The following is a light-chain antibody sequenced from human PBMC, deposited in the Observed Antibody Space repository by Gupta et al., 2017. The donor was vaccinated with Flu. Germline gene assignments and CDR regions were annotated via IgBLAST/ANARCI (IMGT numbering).Light chain of an antibody. CDR2: AAS. Sequence: DIQMTHSPSSLSASVGDRVTITFRASQSISSYLHWYQQKPGKAPKLLTYAASRVQSGVPSTFSGRESAIDITLIISSRLPTDFAPHYSQQITTTPSTFGQGTKLEIK. CDR1: QSISSY. V-gene: IGKV1-39*01. J-gene: IGKJ2*01. CDR3: QQITTTPST.